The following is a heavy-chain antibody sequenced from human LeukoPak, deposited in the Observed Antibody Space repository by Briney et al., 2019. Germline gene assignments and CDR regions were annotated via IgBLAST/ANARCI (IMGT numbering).Heavy chain of an antibody. D-gene: IGHD2-15*01. CDR2: IYYSGST. J-gene: IGHJ4*02. CDR1: GGXISSSSYY. CDR3: ARRLSGVAAKSYFDY. Sequence: SETLSLTCTVSGGXISSSSYYWGWIRQPPGKGLEWIGSIYYSGSTYYNPSLKSRVTISVDTSKNQFSLKLSSVTAADTAVYYCARRLSGVAAKSYFDYWGQGTLVTVSS. V-gene: IGHV4-39*01.